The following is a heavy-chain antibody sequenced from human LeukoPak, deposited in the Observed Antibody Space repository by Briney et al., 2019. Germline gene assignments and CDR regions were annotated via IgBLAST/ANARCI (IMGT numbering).Heavy chain of an antibody. Sequence: ASVKVSCKASGYGFSDYYMHWVRQAPGQGLEYMGWINPNSGDNSCAQKFQGRVTMTRDTSISTAYIELSSLRSDDTAVYFCARVGVEATATFDYWGQGTLVTVSS. D-gene: IGHD1-26*01. CDR1: GYGFSDYY. CDR2: INPNSGDN. CDR3: ARVGVEATATFDY. J-gene: IGHJ4*02. V-gene: IGHV1-2*02.